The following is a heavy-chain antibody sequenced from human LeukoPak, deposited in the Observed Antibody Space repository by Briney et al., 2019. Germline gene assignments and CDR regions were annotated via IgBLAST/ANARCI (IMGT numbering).Heavy chain of an antibody. V-gene: IGHV3-11*01. J-gene: IGHJ4*02. CDR3: ARVFTPGIAAAGVDY. Sequence: GGSLRLSCAASGFTFSDYYMSWIRQAPGKGLEWVSYISSSGSTIYYADSVKGRFTISRDNAKNSLYLQMNSLRAEDTAVYYCARVFTPGIAAAGVDYWGRGTLVTVSS. D-gene: IGHD6-13*01. CDR2: ISSSGSTI. CDR1: GFTFSDYY.